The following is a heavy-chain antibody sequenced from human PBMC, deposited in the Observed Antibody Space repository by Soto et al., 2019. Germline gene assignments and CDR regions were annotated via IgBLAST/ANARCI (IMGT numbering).Heavy chain of an antibody. J-gene: IGHJ5*02. CDR1: GYTFFTYD. CDR2: MNPGSGDT. D-gene: IGHD3-16*01. CDR3: ARMATFGSLNWFDP. V-gene: IGHV1-8*02. Sequence: ASVKVSCKASGYTFFTYDISWVRQAPGQGLEWMGWMNPGSGDTGYAQKFQGRVTMTRDISIATAYMELSSLRSDDTAIYYCARMATFGSLNWFDPWGQGTLVTVSS.